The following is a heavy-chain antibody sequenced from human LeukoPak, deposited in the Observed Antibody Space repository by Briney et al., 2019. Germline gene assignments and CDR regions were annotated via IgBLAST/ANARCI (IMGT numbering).Heavy chain of an antibody. Sequence: ASVKVSCKASGFTFSNYDINWVRQAPGQGLEWMGWLDPKSGDTGYAQKFQGRVAMTRNTSITTAYMEVSSLTSEDTAVYYCARGTALSSPLEYWGQGTLVTVSS. D-gene: IGHD2-21*02. CDR1: GFTFSNYD. V-gene: IGHV1-8*01. CDR2: LDPKSGDT. CDR3: ARGTALSSPLEY. J-gene: IGHJ4*02.